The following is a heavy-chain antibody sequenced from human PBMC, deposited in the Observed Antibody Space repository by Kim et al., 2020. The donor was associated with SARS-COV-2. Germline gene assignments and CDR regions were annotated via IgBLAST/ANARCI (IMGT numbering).Heavy chain of an antibody. D-gene: IGHD2-15*01. Sequence: VKGRYTICRDNAKNTLYLQMNSRRAEVTAVYYCARLDCSGGSCCYALDYWGQGTLVTVSS. V-gene: IGHV3-74*01. CDR3: ARLDCSGGSCCYALDY. J-gene: IGHJ4*02.